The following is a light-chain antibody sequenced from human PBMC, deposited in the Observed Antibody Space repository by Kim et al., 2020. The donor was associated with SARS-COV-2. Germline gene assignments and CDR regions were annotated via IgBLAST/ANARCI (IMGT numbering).Light chain of an antibody. Sequence: QSAPTQPRSVSGSPGQSVTISCTGTSSDVGGHNYVSWYQQHPGKGPKLMIYDVNKRPSGVPDRFSGSKSGNTASLTISGLQAEDEADYYCCSYAGSYTLVFDGGTQLTVL. CDR2: DVN. CDR3: CSYAGSYTLV. V-gene: IGLV2-11*01. J-gene: IGLJ3*02. CDR1: SSDVGGHNY.